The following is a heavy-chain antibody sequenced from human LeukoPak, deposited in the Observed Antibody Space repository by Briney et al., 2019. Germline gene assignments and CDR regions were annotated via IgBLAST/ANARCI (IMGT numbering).Heavy chain of an antibody. V-gene: IGHV3-74*01. CDR2: INGDGSNS. D-gene: IGHD3-22*01. CDR1: GFTFTTYW. CDR3: ARAMALIVDY. Sequence: GGSLRLSCVASGFTFTTYWMHWVRQAPGKGLVWVSRINGDGSNSNYADSVKGRFTISRDNARNTLYLQMNGLRAEDTAVYYCARAMALIVDYWGQGTLVTVSS. J-gene: IGHJ4*02.